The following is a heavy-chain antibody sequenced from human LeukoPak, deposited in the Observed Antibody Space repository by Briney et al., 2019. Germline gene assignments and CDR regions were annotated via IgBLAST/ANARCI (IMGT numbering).Heavy chain of an antibody. Sequence: GGSLRLSCAASGFTFSSYAMSWVRQAPGKGLEWVAYIKQDGSEKYYMDSVKGRFTISRDNAKNSLYLQMNSLRAEDTAVYYCAKGVGSGWHGGHYWGQGTLVTVSS. D-gene: IGHD6-19*01. CDR1: GFTFSSYA. V-gene: IGHV3-7*03. J-gene: IGHJ4*02. CDR2: IKQDGSEK. CDR3: AKGVGSGWHGGHY.